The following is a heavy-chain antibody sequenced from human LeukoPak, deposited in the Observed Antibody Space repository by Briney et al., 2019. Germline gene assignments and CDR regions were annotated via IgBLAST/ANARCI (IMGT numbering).Heavy chain of an antibody. CDR3: AREAGIDYYFDY. CDR1: GGSFSGYY. V-gene: IGHV4-34*01. Sequence: SETLSLTCAVYGGSFSGYYWSWIRLPPGKGLEWIGEINHSGSTNYNPSLKSRVTISVDTSKNQFSLKLSSVTAADTAVYYCAREAGIDYYFDYWGQGTPVTVSS. D-gene: IGHD6-19*01. CDR2: INHSGST. J-gene: IGHJ4*02.